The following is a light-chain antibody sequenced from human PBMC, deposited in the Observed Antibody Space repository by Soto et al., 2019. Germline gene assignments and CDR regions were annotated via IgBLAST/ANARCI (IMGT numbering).Light chain of an antibody. J-gene: IGKJ1*01. CDR3: QYLSNWPPGWT. CDR2: DAS. V-gene: IGKV3-11*01. CDR1: QSVSSY. Sequence: EIVLTQSPATLSLSPGERATLSCRASQSVSSYLAWYQQKPGQAPRLLIYDASNRATGIPARFSGSGSGTDFTLTISSLEPEDFAVYYCQYLSNWPPGWTFGQGTKVEIK.